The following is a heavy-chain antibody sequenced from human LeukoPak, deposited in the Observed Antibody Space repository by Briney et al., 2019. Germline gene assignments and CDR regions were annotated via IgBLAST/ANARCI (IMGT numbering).Heavy chain of an antibody. CDR3: ARERPCYDYVWGSYRFIDY. Sequence: SVKVSCKASGGTFSSYAISWVRQAPGQGLEWMGGIIPIFGTANYAQKFQGRVTITADESTSTAYMELSSLRSEDTAVYYCARERPCYDYVWGSYRFIDYWGQGTLVTVSS. V-gene: IGHV1-69*01. J-gene: IGHJ4*02. CDR2: IIPIFGTA. D-gene: IGHD3-16*02. CDR1: GGTFSSYA.